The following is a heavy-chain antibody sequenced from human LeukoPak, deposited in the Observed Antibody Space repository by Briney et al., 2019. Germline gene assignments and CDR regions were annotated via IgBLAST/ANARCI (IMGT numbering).Heavy chain of an antibody. CDR1: GFTFSIYA. CDR2: ISSNGGST. D-gene: IGHD6-13*01. V-gene: IGHV3-64*01. CDR3: ARAMIGRGCSSRWTPNDAFDI. Sequence: SGGSLRLSCAASGFTFSIYAMHWVRQAPGKGLEYVSAISSNGGSTYYANSVKGRFTISRDNSKNTLYLQMGSLRAEDMAVYYCARAMIGRGCSSRWTPNDAFDIWGQGTMVTVSS. J-gene: IGHJ3*02.